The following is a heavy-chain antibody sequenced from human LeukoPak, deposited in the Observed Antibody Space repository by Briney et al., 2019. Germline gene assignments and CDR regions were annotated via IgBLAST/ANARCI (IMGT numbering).Heavy chain of an antibody. CDR3: ATGATVGAITYYYYGMDV. D-gene: IGHD1-26*01. J-gene: IGHJ6*02. CDR1: GFTFSSNA. Sequence: GGSLTLSCAGSGFTFSSNAMNWVRQAPGKGLERVSAISRTGDITYYADSVKGRFTISGDNSKNSMYLQMNSLRAEDTAVYYCATGATVGAITYYYYGMDVWGQGTTVTVSS. CDR2: ISRTGDIT. V-gene: IGHV3-23*01.